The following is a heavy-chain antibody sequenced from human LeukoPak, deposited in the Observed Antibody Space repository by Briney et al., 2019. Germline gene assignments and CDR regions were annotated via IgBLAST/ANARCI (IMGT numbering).Heavy chain of an antibody. CDR1: GFTFSSYS. J-gene: IGHJ4*02. Sequence: GGSLRLSCAASGFTFSSYSMNWVRQAPGKGLEWVSYISSSSSTIYYADSVKGRFTISRDNAKNSLYLQMNSLRAEDTAVYYCARVEYYDSSGYSHVWGQGTLVTVSS. V-gene: IGHV3-48*01. CDR3: ARVEYYDSSGYSHV. D-gene: IGHD3-22*01. CDR2: ISSSSSTI.